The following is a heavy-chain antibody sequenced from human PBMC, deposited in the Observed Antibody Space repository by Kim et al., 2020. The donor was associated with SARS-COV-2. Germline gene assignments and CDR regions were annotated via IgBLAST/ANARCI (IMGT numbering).Heavy chain of an antibody. CDR2: INTNTGNP. Sequence: ASVKVSCKASGYTFTSYAMNWVRQAPGQWLEWMGWINTNTGNPTYAQGFTGRFVFSLDTSVSTAYLQISSLKAEDTAVYYCASSYCSSTSCYIHYYYYGMDVWGQGTTVTVSS. CDR1: GYTFTSYA. D-gene: IGHD2-2*01. V-gene: IGHV7-4-1*02. J-gene: IGHJ6*02. CDR3: ASSYCSSTSCYIHYYYYGMDV.